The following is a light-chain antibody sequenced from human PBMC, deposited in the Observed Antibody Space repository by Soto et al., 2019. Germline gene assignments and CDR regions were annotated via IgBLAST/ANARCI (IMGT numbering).Light chain of an antibody. J-gene: IGLJ1*01. CDR2: GDS. CDR1: SSNIGAGYD. V-gene: IGLV1-40*01. CDR3: QAYDNSLSGFYV. Sequence: QSVLTQPPSVSGAPGQRVTISCTGSSSNIGAGYDVHWYQQAPGTAPKLLIYGDSNRPSGVPDRFSGSKSGTSASLAITGLQAEDEADDYCQAYDNSLSGFYVFGTGTKLTVL.